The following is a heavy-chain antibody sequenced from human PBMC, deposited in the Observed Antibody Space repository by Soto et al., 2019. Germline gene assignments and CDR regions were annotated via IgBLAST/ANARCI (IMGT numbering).Heavy chain of an antibody. V-gene: IGHV1-18*01. J-gene: IGHJ3*02. D-gene: IGHD3-16*01. CDR2: ISAYNGNT. Sequence: ASVKVSCKASGYTFSSYGISWVRQAPGQGLEWMGWISAYNGNTNYEQKFQGRVTMTTDTSTSTAYMELRSLRSDDTAVYYCARDLIPYYPRGEDFDIWGQGTMVTVSS. CDR1: GYTFSSYG. CDR3: ARDLIPYYPRGEDFDI.